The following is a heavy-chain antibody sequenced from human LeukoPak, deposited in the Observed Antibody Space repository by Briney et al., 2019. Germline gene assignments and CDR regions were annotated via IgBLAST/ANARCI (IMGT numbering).Heavy chain of an antibody. D-gene: IGHD3-3*01. V-gene: IGHV4-4*07. J-gene: IGHJ5*01. CDR3: VRLYDFWSGYPGWFDS. Sequence: SETLSLTCTVSGGSISSYYWSWIRQPAGKGLEWIGRIYTSGSTNYNPSLKSRVTMSVDTSKNQISLKLTSVTAADTAIYYCVRLYDFWSGYPGWFDSWGQGTLLTVSS. CDR2: IYTSGST. CDR1: GGSISSYY.